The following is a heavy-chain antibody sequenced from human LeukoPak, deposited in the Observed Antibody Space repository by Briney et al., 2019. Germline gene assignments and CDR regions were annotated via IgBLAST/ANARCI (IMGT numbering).Heavy chain of an antibody. D-gene: IGHD2-8*01. J-gene: IGHJ6*03. CDR1: GFIFSTYG. CDR2: ISGSGGST. V-gene: IGHV3-23*01. CDR3: AKALRYCTNGVCYSYYYYMDV. Sequence: PGGSLRLSCAASGFIFSTYGMHWVRQAPGKGLEWVSAISGSGGSTYYADSVKGRFTISRDNSKNTLYLQMNSLRAEDTAVYYCAKALRYCTNGVCYSYYYYMDVWGKGTTVTVSS.